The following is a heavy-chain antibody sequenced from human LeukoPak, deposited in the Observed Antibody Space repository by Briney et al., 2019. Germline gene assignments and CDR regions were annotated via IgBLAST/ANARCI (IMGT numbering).Heavy chain of an antibody. J-gene: IGHJ4*02. CDR2: ISGSGGST. V-gene: IGHV3-23*01. CDR3: AKLVVVAARFDY. Sequence: PGGTLRLSCAASGFTFSSYAMSWVRHAPAKGLEWVSAISGSGGSTYYADSVKGRFAISRDNSKNTLYLQMNSLRAEDTAVYYCAKLVVVAARFDYWGQGTLVTVSS. D-gene: IGHD2-15*01. CDR1: GFTFSSYA.